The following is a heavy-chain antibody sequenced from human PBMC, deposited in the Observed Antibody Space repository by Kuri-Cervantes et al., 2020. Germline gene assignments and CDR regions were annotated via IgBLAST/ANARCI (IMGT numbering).Heavy chain of an antibody. V-gene: IGHV3-30*18. D-gene: IGHD5-12*01. CDR1: GFTFSSYG. CDR2: ISYDGSNK. Sequence: GGSLRLSCAASGFTFSSYGMHWVRQAPGKGLEWVAVISYDGSNKYYADSVKGRFTISRDNSKNTLYLQMNSLRAEDTAVYYCTKDIVDIVATALDYWGQGTLVTVSS. CDR3: TKDIVDIVATALDY. J-gene: IGHJ4*02.